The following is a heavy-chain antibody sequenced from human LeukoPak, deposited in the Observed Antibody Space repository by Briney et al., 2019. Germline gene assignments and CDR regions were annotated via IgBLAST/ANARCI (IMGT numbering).Heavy chain of an antibody. D-gene: IGHD6-6*01. J-gene: IGHJ4*02. CDR2: INHSGST. V-gene: IGHV4-34*01. CDR3: ARAGFALAPHRGTPFDY. Sequence: PSETLSLTCAVYGESFSDYYWSWIRQPPGKGLEGIGEINHSGSTNYSPSLKSRVTISVNTSKDQFSLKLTSVTAADTAVYYCARAGFALAPHRGTPFDYWGQGTLVTVSS. CDR1: GESFSDYY.